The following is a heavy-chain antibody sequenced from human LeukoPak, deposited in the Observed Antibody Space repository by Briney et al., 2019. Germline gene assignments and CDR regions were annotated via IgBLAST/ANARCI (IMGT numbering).Heavy chain of an antibody. CDR1: GFTFSSYG. CDR3: ARGGKRALTGTRSPQYFQH. D-gene: IGHD6-19*01. V-gene: IGHV3-30*02. Sequence: GGSLRLSCAASGFTFSSYGMHWVRQAPGKGLGWVAFIRYDGSNKYYADSVKGRFTISRDNSKNTLYLQMNSLRAEDTAVYYCARGGKRALTGTRSPQYFQHWGQGTLVTVSS. CDR2: IRYDGSNK. J-gene: IGHJ1*01.